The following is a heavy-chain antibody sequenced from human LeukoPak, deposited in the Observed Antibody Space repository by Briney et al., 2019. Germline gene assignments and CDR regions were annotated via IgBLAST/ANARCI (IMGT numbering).Heavy chain of an antibody. D-gene: IGHD3-22*01. CDR1: GGSISSYY. CDR2: IYTSGST. V-gene: IGHV4-4*07. J-gene: IGHJ4*02. CDR3: ARDREGYYYDSRGYYFDY. Sequence: PSETLYLTCTVSGGSISSYYWSWIRQPAGKGLEWIGRIYTSGSTNYNPSLKSRVTMSVDTSKNQFSLKLSSVTAADTAVYYCARDREGYYYDSRGYYFDYWGQGTLVTVSS.